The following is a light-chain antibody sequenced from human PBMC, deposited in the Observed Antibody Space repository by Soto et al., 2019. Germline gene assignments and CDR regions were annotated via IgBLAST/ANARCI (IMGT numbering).Light chain of an antibody. Sequence: QSVLTQPPSASGTPGQRVTISCSGSSSNIGRNAVNWYQQVPGTAPKLLIYSHDQRPSGVPGRFSGSKSGTSASLAISGLQSEDEANYYCIAWDDSLKGPVFGGGTKLTVL. CDR3: IAWDDSLKGPV. J-gene: IGLJ3*02. V-gene: IGLV1-44*01. CDR1: SSNIGRNA. CDR2: SHD.